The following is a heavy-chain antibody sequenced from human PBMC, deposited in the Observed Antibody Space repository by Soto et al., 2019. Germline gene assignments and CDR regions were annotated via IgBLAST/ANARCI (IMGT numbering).Heavy chain of an antibody. J-gene: IGHJ5*02. D-gene: IGHD3-3*01. CDR3: ASAFAYDFWSGPQGDWFDP. Sequence: QVQLQESGPGLVKPSQTLSLTCTVSGGSISSGGYYWSWIRQHPGKGLEWIGYIYYSGSTYYNPSLKSRVTISVDTSKNQFSLKLSSVTAADTAVYYYASAFAYDFWSGPQGDWFDPWGQGTLVTVSS. CDR2: IYYSGST. CDR1: GGSISSGGYY. V-gene: IGHV4-31*03.